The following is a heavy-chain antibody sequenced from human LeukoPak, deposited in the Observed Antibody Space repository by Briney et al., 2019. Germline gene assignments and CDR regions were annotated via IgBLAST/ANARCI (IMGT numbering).Heavy chain of an antibody. Sequence: ASVTVSCKASGYTFTGYYMHWVRQAPGQGLEWMGWIYPNSGGTNYAQKFQGRVTMTRDTSISSAYMDLSRLRYDDTAVYYCARQKAAAGHFDYWGQRALVTVSS. D-gene: IGHD6-13*01. V-gene: IGHV1-2*02. CDR3: ARQKAAAGHFDY. CDR1: GYTFTGYY. CDR2: IYPNSGGT. J-gene: IGHJ4*02.